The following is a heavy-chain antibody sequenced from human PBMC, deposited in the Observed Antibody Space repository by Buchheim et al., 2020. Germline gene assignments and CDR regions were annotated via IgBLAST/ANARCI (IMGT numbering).Heavy chain of an antibody. D-gene: IGHD4-11*01. CDR1: GFTFSSYW. V-gene: IGHV3-74*01. Sequence: EVQLVESGGGLVQPGGSLRLSCAASGFTFSSYWMHWVRQAPGKGLVWVSRINSDGSSATYADSVKGRFTISRDNAKNTPYLQMNSLRAEDTAVYYCARVQKGYSNYYYYYGMDVWGQGTT. J-gene: IGHJ6*02. CDR3: ARVQKGYSNYYYYYGMDV. CDR2: INSDGSSA.